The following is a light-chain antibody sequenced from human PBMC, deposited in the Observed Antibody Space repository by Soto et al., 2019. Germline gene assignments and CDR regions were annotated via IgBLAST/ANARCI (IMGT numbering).Light chain of an antibody. V-gene: IGKV3-20*01. J-gene: IGKJ4*01. CDR2: HAS. CDR3: QQYGSSPLT. Sequence: ENVLTQSPATLALSPGDTATLSCRASQRVSSSFVAWYQLKPGQAPRLLLYHASGRATGIPDRFSGSGSGTSFTLTISRLEPEDFAVYYCQQYGSSPLTFGGGTKVEIK. CDR1: QRVSSSF.